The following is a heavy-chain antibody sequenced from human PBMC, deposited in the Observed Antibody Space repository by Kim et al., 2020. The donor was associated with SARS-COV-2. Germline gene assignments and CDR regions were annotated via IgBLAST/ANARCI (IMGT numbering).Heavy chain of an antibody. V-gene: IGHV4-4*02. D-gene: IGHD3-10*01. CDR3: ARGPYGSGSYQGRFDY. J-gene: IGHJ4*02. Sequence: SETLSLTCAVSGGSISSSNLWGWVRQPPGEGLEWIGKIYHSGSTNYNQSLKSRVTISGDKSKNQFSLKMSSVTAADTAVYYCARGPYGSGSYQGRFDYWGQGTLVTVSS. CDR2: IYHSGST. CDR1: GGSISSSNL.